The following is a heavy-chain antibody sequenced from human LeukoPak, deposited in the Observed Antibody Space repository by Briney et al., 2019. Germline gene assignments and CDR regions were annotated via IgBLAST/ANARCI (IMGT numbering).Heavy chain of an antibody. J-gene: IGHJ4*02. Sequence: GGSLRLSCAASGFTFSTYWMSWVRQAPGKGLEGVANIKQDGSEKYYVYSVKDRFTISRDNAKNSLYLQTNSLRVEDTAVYYCARNVYRTFASWDQGTLVTVSS. V-gene: IGHV3-7*01. D-gene: IGHD1-14*01. CDR2: IKQDGSEK. CDR1: GFTFSTYW. CDR3: ARNVYRTFAS.